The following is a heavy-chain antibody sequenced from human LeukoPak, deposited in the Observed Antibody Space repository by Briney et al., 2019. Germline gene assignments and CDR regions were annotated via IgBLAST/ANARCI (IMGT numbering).Heavy chain of an antibody. J-gene: IGHJ4*02. CDR3: ATGPGYSSDYPYYFDY. Sequence: ASVKVSCKVSGYTLTELSMHWVRQAPGKGLEWMGGFDPEDGETIYAQKFQGRVTMTEDTSTDTAYMELSSLRSEDTAVYDCATGPGYSSDYPYYFDYWGQGTLVTVSS. CDR1: GYTLTELS. CDR2: FDPEDGET. V-gene: IGHV1-24*01. D-gene: IGHD6-25*01.